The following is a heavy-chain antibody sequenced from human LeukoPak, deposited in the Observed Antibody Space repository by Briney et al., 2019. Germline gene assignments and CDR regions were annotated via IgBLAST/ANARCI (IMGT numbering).Heavy chain of an antibody. Sequence: PGGSLRLSCAASGFPFNAYWMTRVRQAPEKGLEWVANIRQDGDTKYYVDSVKGRFTISRDNAMNSLYLQMNSLRAEDTAIYYCARSLPYGTTWYGRSDFWGQGTLVTVSS. D-gene: IGHD6-13*01. V-gene: IGHV3-7*03. CDR3: ARSLPYGTTWYGRSDF. J-gene: IGHJ4*02. CDR1: GFPFNAYW. CDR2: IRQDGDTK.